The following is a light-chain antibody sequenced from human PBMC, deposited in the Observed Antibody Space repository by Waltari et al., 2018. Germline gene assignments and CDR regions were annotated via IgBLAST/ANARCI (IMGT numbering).Light chain of an antibody. CDR2: DVN. J-gene: IGLJ2*01. V-gene: IGLV2-11*01. Sequence: QTALTQPRPVSGSPGQAVTFPCTGTSSDVGGYDYVSWYKQHPGKAPKFMIYDVNKRPSGVPAHCSGSKSGNSASLNISGLQAEDEADYYCNSYAGSNSVLFGGGTKLTVL. CDR1: SSDVGGYDY. CDR3: NSYAGSNSVL.